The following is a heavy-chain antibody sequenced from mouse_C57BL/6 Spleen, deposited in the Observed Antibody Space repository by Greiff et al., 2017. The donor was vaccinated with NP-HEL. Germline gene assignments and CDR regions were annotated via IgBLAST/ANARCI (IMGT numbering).Heavy chain of an antibody. V-gene: IGHV14-3*02. D-gene: IGHD1-1*01. CDR2: IEPANGNT. CDR1: GFNIKDTY. J-gene: IGHJ2*01. CDR3: DYGSSYFDY. Sequence: VQLQQSGAELVKPGASVKLSCTASGFNIKDTYMHWVKQRPEQGLEWIGRIEPANGNTKYDPKFQGKATITADTSSNTAYLQLSSLTSEDTAVYYCDYGSSYFDYWGQGTTLTVSS.